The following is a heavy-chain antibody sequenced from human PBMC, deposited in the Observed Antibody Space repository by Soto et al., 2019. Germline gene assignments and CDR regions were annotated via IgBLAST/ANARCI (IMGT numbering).Heavy chain of an antibody. J-gene: IGHJ4*02. V-gene: IGHV4-59*12. CDR3: ARHPGGSGYYFYFDY. CDR2: IYYSWST. Sequence: PSETLSLTCTVSGGSISSYYWSWIRQPPGKGLEWIGYIYYSWSTSYNPSLKSRVTMSVDTSKKQFSLKLSSVTAADTAVYYCARHPGGSGYYFYFDYWGQGTLVTVSS. D-gene: IGHD3-22*01. CDR1: GGSISSYY.